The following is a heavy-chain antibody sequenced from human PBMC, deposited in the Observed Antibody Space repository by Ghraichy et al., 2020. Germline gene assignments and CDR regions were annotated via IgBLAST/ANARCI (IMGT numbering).Heavy chain of an antibody. CDR2: ISGSGGST. Sequence: GGSLRLSCAASGFTFSSYAMSWVRQAPGKGLEWVSAISGSGGSTYYADSVKGRFTISRDNSKNTLYLQMNSLRAEDTAVYYCAKDGDLEWLVSDERPFDYWGQGTLVTVSS. V-gene: IGHV3-23*01. J-gene: IGHJ4*02. D-gene: IGHD6-19*01. CDR3: AKDGDLEWLVSDERPFDY. CDR1: GFTFSSYA.